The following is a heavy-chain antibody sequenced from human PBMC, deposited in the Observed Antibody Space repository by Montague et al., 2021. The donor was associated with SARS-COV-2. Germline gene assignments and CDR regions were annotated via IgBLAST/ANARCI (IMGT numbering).Heavy chain of an antibody. Sequence: SETLSLTCTVSGGSISSYYWSWIRQPPGEGLEWIGNIYYSGSTXXXPSXXXRVTISVDTSKKQFSLKLSSVTAADTAVYYCARAGRVRFLEYGMDVWGQGTTVTVSS. V-gene: IGHV4-59*01. J-gene: IGHJ6*02. CDR3: ARAGRVRFLEYGMDV. D-gene: IGHD3-3*01. CDR2: IYYSGST. CDR1: GGSISSYY.